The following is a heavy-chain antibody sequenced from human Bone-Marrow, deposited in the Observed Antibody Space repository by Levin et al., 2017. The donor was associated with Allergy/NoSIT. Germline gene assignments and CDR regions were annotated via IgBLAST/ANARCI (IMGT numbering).Heavy chain of an antibody. J-gene: IGHJ6*02. CDR3: ARHHGTRGRYGLDV. V-gene: IGHV4-39*01. D-gene: IGHD6-6*01. CDR1: GGSISSSTYN. Sequence: KSSETLSLICTVSGGSISSSTYNWGWIRQPPGKGLEWIGRIYYSGSTLYNPSLKSRVTISVDTSKNQFSLKINSVTAPDTAVYYCARHHGTRGRYGLDVWGQGTTVTVSS. CDR2: IYYSGST.